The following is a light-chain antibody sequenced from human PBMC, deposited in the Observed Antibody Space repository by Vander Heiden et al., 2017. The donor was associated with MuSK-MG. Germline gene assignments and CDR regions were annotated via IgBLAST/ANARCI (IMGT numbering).Light chain of an antibody. CDR3: SSYAGSNNVV. Sequence: QSALTQPPSASGSPGQSVNISCSATSSDIGGYYYVSWYQQHPGKAPKLLISEVSKRPSGVPDRFSGSKSGNTASLTVSGLQAEDEADYYCSSYAGSNNVVFGGGTKLTVL. CDR1: SSDIGGYYY. V-gene: IGLV2-8*01. J-gene: IGLJ2*01. CDR2: EVS.